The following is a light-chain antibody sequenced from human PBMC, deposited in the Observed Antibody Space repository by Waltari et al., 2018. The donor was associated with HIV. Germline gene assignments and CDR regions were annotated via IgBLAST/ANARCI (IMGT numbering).Light chain of an antibody. J-gene: IGKJ5*01. V-gene: IGKV3-15*01. CDR3: QQYHHWPLT. Sequence: EIMMTQSPGTLSVSPGESATLSCRASQSVSSNLAWYQQKPGQAPRLLIYGASTRATGMPARFSGSGSGTEFSLTISSLQSEDFAVYYCQQYHHWPLTFGQGTRLEIK. CDR1: QSVSSN. CDR2: GAS.